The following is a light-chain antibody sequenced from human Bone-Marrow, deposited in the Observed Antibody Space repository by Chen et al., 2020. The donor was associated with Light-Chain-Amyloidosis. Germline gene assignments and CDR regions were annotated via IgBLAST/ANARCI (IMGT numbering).Light chain of an antibody. CDR1: SSDVGGYNY. V-gene: IGLV2-8*01. CDR3: QVWDRSSDRPV. J-gene: IGLJ3*02. Sequence: QSALTQPPSASGSPGQSVTISCTGTSSDVGGYNYVSWYQQHPGKAPTLMIYEVSRRTSCCPARFAGSPSGNTASLSGSGLQAEGEADYYCQVWDRSSDRPVFGGGTKLTVL. CDR2: EVS.